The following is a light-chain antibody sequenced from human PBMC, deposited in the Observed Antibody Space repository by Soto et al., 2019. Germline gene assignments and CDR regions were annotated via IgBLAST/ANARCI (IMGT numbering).Light chain of an antibody. CDR1: QSVYSTY. V-gene: IGKV3-20*01. CDR2: ATS. Sequence: DIVLTQSPCTLSLSPGDTASLSCRASQSVYSTYLAWYQQTPGQPPRLLIYATSTWATGIPDRFSGSGSGTDFTLTISRLEPEDFAAYYCQQYGSSPWTFGQGTKVEIK. CDR3: QQYGSSPWT. J-gene: IGKJ1*01.